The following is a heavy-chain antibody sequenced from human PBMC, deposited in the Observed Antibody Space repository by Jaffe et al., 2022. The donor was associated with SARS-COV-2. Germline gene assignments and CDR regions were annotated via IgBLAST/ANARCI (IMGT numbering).Heavy chain of an antibody. CDR1: GFTFSSYG. CDR2: ISYDGSNK. J-gene: IGHJ4*02. Sequence: QVQLVESGGGVVQPGRSLRLSCAASGFTFSSYGMHWVRQAPGKGLEWVAVISYDGSNKYYADSVKGRFTISRDNSKNTLYLQMNSLRAEDTAVYYCAKDRTDGSIFDYWGQGTLVTVSS. V-gene: IGHV3-30*18. D-gene: IGHD4-4*01. CDR3: AKDRTDGSIFDY.